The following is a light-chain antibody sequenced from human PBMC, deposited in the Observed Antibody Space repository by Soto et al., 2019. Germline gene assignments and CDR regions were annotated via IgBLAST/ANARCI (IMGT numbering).Light chain of an antibody. Sequence: ELVLTQSPVALSLSSGERATLSCRASQSVSSTLLTWYQQKPGQAPRLLTYGVSSRATGIPDRFSGSGSGTDFTLTISRVEPEDFAVYFCQHYGDSSWTFGQGSRVEIK. CDR3: QHYGDSSWT. V-gene: IGKV3-20*01. CDR1: QSVSSTL. J-gene: IGKJ1*01. CDR2: GVS.